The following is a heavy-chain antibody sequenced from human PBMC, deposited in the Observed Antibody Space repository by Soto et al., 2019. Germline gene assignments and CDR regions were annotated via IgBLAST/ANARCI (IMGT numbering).Heavy chain of an antibody. D-gene: IGHD3-3*01. CDR2: IKQDGSEK. CDR1: GFTFSSYW. J-gene: IGHJ6*02. V-gene: IGHV3-7*03. Sequence: PGGSLRLSCAASGFTFSSYWMSWVRQAPGKGLEWVANIKQDGSEKYYVDSVKGRFTISRDNAKNSLYLQMNSLRAEDTAVYYCARDHREWLLSSYYYGMDFWGQGTTVTASS. CDR3: ARDHREWLLSSYYYGMDF.